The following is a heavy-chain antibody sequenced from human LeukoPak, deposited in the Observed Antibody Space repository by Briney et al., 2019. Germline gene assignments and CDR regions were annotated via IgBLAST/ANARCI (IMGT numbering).Heavy chain of an antibody. V-gene: IGHV3-30*04. CDR1: GFTFSSYA. CDR3: ARDYRYGYPSSWYHLVQIDL. D-gene: IGHD6-13*01. CDR2: ISYDGSNK. J-gene: IGHJ4*02. Sequence: GRSLRLSCAASGFTFSSYAMHWVRQAPGKGLEWVAVISYDGSNKYYADSVKGRFTLSRDNAKNSLYLQMNSLRAEDTAVYYCARDYRYGYPSSWYHLVQIDLWGQGILVTVSS.